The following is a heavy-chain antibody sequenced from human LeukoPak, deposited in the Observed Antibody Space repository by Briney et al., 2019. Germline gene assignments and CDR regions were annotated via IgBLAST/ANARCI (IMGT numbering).Heavy chain of an antibody. D-gene: IGHD3-3*01. J-gene: IGHJ4*02. CDR2: ISWNSGSI. CDR1: GFTFDDYA. V-gene: IGHV3-9*01. CDR3: AKVFGRYYDFWSGYYPFDY. Sequence: GRSLRLSCAASGFTFDDYAMHWVRQAPGNGLEWVSGISWNSGSIGYADSVKGRFTISRDNAKNSLYLQMNSLRAEDTALYYCAKVFGRYYDFWSGYYPFDYWGQGTLVTVSS.